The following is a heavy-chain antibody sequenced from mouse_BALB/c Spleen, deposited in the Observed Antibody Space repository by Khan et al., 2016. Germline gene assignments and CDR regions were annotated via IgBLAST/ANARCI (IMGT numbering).Heavy chain of an antibody. J-gene: IGHJ4*01. Sequence: QVQLQQSGAELAKPGASVKMSCKASGYTFTSYWMHWVKQRPGQGLEWIGYINPSTGYTEYNQKFKDKATLTADKSSSTAYMQLSSLTSEYSAVYYCARYYRYDLYYYAMDYWGQGTSVTVSS. CDR2: INPSTGYT. V-gene: IGHV1-7*01. D-gene: IGHD2-14*01. CDR3: ARYYRYDLYYYAMDY. CDR1: GYTFTSYW.